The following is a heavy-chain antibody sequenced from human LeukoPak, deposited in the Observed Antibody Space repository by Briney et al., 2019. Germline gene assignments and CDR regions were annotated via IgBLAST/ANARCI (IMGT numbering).Heavy chain of an antibody. D-gene: IGHD3-10*01. CDR3: ARVPRSGSYYTNWFDP. J-gene: IGHJ5*02. CDR2: IIPILGIA. CDR1: GGTFSSYA. V-gene: IGHV1-69*04. Sequence: SVKVSCKASGGTFSSYAISWVRQAPGQGLEWMGRIIPILGIANYAQKFQGRVTITADKSTSTAYMELSSLRSEDTAVYYCARVPRSGSYYTNWFDPWGQGTLVTVSS.